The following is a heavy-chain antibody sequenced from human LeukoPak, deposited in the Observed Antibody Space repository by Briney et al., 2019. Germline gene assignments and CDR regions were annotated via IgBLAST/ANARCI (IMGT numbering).Heavy chain of an antibody. V-gene: IGHV4-30-2*01. CDR1: GGSISSGGYS. D-gene: IGHD3-16*01. CDR2: IYHSGST. J-gene: IGHJ2*01. Sequence: KPSETLSLTCAVSGGSISSGGYSWSWIRQPPGKGLEWIGYIYHSGSTYYNPSLKSRVTISVDRSKNQFSLKLSSVTAADTAVYYCARLKLGAYFDLWGRGTLVTVSS. CDR3: ARLKLGAYFDL.